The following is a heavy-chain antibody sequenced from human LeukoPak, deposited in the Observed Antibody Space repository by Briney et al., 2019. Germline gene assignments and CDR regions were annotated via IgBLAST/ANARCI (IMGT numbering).Heavy chain of an antibody. CDR3: AREGPNPLLAAAGPLDY. CDR1: GGSVSSGSYY. CDR2: IYYSGST. D-gene: IGHD6-13*01. J-gene: IGHJ4*02. Sequence: SETLSLTCTVSGGSVSSGSYYWSWIRQPPGKGLEWIGYIYYSGSTNYNPSLKSRVTISVDTSKNQFSLKLSSVTAADTAVYYCAREGPNPLLAAAGPLDYWGQGTLVTVSS. V-gene: IGHV4-61*01.